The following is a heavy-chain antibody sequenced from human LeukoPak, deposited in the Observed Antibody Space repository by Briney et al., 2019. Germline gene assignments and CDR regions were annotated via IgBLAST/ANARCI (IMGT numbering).Heavy chain of an antibody. J-gene: IGHJ4*02. CDR2: INPSGGST. V-gene: IGHV1-46*01. CDR3: ARDGIAAAGYDY. CDR1: GYTFTSYY. Sequence: ASVKVSSKASGYTFTSYYMHWVRQAPGQGLEWMGIINPSGGSTSYAQKFQGRVTMTRDMSTSTVYMELSSLRSEDTAVYYCARDGIAAAGYDYWGQGTLVTVSS. D-gene: IGHD6-13*01.